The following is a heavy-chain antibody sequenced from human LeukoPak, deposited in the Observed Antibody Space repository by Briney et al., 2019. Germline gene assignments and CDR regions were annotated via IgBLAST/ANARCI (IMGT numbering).Heavy chain of an antibody. CDR1: GGSFSGYY. J-gene: IGHJ4*02. CDR3: ARGYGKVPVY. Sequence: KPSETLSLTCAVYGGSFSGYYWSWIRQPPGKGLEWIGEINHSGSTNYNPSLKSRATISVDTSKSQFSLKLSSVTAADTAVYYCARGYGKVPVYWGQGTLVTVSS. D-gene: IGHD2-2*01. CDR2: INHSGST. V-gene: IGHV4-34*01.